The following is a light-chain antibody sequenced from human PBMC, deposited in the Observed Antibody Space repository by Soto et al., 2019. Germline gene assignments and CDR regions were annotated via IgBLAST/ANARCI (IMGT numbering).Light chain of an antibody. V-gene: IGKV3-20*01. CDR2: GPS. CDR3: QQYVTSPWT. Sequence: EIVLTQSPGTLSLSPGERATLSCRASQSVSSSYLAWYQQKPGQAPRLVIYGPSTRATGIPDRFSGSGSGTDSTLTISRLEPEDFAVYYCQQYVTSPWTFGQGTKVEI. J-gene: IGKJ1*01. CDR1: QSVSSSY.